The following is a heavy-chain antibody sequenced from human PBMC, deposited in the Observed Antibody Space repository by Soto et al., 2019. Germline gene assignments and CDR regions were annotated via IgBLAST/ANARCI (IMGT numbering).Heavy chain of an antibody. D-gene: IGHD5-12*01. V-gene: IGHV3-23*01. J-gene: IGHJ4*02. CDR3: AKVSEYSGYGEEYYFDY. CDR1: GFTFSSYA. Sequence: GGSLRLSCAASGFTFSSYAMSWVRQAPGKGLEWISAISGSGGTTYYADSVKGRFTISRDNSKNTLYLQMNSLRAEDTAVYDCAKVSEYSGYGEEYYFDYWGQGTLVTVSS. CDR2: ISGSGGTT.